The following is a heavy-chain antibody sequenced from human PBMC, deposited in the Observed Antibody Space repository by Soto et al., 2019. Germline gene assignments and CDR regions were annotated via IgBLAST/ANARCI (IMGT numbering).Heavy chain of an antibody. CDR2: IIPVFGTT. D-gene: IGHD5-12*01. V-gene: IGHV1-69*01. CDR1: GGTFKNNG. CDR3: ARENGVAVATILYYFDY. J-gene: IGHJ4*02. Sequence: QVHLVQSGAEVKKAGSSVKVSCKAPGGTFKNNGISWLRQAPGQGLEWMGGIIPVFGTTNYAQKVQGRLTITADDFTSTVCMELSRIRYEDTAVYYCARENGVAVATILYYFDYWGPGTLVTVSS.